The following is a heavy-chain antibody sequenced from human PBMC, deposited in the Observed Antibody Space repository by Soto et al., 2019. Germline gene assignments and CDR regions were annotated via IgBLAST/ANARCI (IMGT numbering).Heavy chain of an antibody. J-gene: IGHJ6*03. CDR3: ARVLSPAAMLFYYYYYYMDV. V-gene: IGHV3-7*01. CDR2: IKQDGSEK. D-gene: IGHD2-2*01. CDR1: GFTSISYW. Sequence: GGSLRVSCAAAGFTSISYWRSWVRQASGKGLEWVAKIKQDGSEKYDVDTVKGRFTISRDNAKNTLYLQMNSLRAEDTAVYYCARVLSPAAMLFYYYYYYMDVWGKGTTVTVSS.